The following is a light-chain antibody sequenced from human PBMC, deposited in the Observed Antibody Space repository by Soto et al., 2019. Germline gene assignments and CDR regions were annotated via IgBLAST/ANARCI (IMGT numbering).Light chain of an antibody. CDR3: QQYHNWPIT. CDR1: QSVSSN. Sequence: EIVMTQSPATLSVSPGERATLSCMASQSVSSNLAWHQQKPGQAPRILMYDASTRATGIPARFSGSGSGTESTLTISSLQSEDFAVYYCQQYHNWPITFGQGTRLEIK. J-gene: IGKJ5*01. V-gene: IGKV3-15*01. CDR2: DAS.